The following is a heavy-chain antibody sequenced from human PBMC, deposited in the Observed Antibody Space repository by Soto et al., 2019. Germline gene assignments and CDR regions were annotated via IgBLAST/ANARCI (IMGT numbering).Heavy chain of an antibody. D-gene: IGHD2-8*01. Sequence: QVQLQESGPGLVKPSQTLSLTCTVSGGSISSGGYYWSWIRQHPGKGPEWIGYIYYSGSTYYNPSLKSRVTISVYTSKNQFSLKMSSVTAADTAVYYCAGAQGVSDAFDIWGQGTMVTVSS. J-gene: IGHJ3*02. CDR2: IYYSGST. CDR3: AGAQGVSDAFDI. CDR1: GGSISSGGYY. V-gene: IGHV4-31*03.